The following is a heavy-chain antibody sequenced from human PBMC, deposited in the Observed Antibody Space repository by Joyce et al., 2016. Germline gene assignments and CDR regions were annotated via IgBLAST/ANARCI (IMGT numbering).Heavy chain of an antibody. CDR2: ISYDGVNK. CDR3: ATRDSGSFLYYFNY. Sequence: QAQLVQSGGGVVQPGRSLTLSCVGSGFTFSRHAMHWVSQAPGKGLEWVGLISYDGVNKFYADFVKGRFTISRDNSKNILHLQLNSVRPEDTAVYFCATRDSGSFLYYFNYWGQGSLVTVSS. CDR1: GFTFSRHA. V-gene: IGHV3-30-3*01. J-gene: IGHJ4*02. D-gene: IGHD3-10*01.